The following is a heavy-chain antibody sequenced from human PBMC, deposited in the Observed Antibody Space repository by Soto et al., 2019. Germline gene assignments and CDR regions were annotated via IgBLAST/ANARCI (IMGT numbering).Heavy chain of an antibody. CDR2: IYYSGST. CDR3: ASRCGRKTGYYTFDY. CDR1: GGSISSSSYY. D-gene: IGHD3-9*01. V-gene: IGHV4-39*01. Sequence: QLQLQESGPGLVKPSETLSLTCTVSGGSISSSSYYWGWIRQPPGKGLEWIGSIYYSGSTYFNPSLKSRVTIAVVTSKNPFSLKLSSVTAADTAVYYCASRCGRKTGYYTFDYWGQGTLVTVSS. J-gene: IGHJ4*02.